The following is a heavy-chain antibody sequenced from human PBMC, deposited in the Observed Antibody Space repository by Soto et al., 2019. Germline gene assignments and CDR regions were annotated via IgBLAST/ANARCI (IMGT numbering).Heavy chain of an antibody. D-gene: IGHD3-10*01. J-gene: IGHJ3*02. CDR2: ISYDGSNK. Sequence: ESGGGVVQPGRSLRLSCAASGFTFSSYGMHWVRQAPGKGLEWVAVISYDGSNKYYADSVKGRFTISRDNSKNTLYLQMNSLRAEDTAVYYCAKGELLWFGELLHDGGAFDIWGQGTMVTVSS. V-gene: IGHV3-30*18. CDR1: GFTFSSYG. CDR3: AKGELLWFGELLHDGGAFDI.